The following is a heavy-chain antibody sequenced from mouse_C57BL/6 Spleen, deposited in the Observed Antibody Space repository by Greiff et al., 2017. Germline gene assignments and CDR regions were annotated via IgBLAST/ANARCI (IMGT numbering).Heavy chain of an antibody. CDR2: ISYDGSN. Sequence: ESGPGLVKPSQSLSLTCSVTGYSITSGYYWNWIRQFPGNKLAWMGYISYDGSNNYNPSLKNRISITRDTAKNQFFLKLNSVTTEDTATYYCAREGGYYFDYWGQGTTLTVSS. V-gene: IGHV3-6*01. CDR3: AREGGYYFDY. D-gene: IGHD1-1*02. CDR1: GYSITSGYY. J-gene: IGHJ2*01.